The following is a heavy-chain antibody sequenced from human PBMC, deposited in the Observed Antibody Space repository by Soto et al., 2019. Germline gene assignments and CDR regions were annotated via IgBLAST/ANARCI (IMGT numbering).Heavy chain of an antibody. D-gene: IGHD6-13*01. J-gene: IGHJ6*02. CDR2: TYYRSKWYN. CDR1: GDSVSSNSAA. Sequence: SQTLSLTCAISGDSVSSNSAAWNWIRQSPSRGLEWLGRTYYRSKWYNDYAVSVKSRITINPDTSKNQFSLQLNSVTPEDTAVYYCARTQQLVLNYYYYGMDVWGQGTTVTVS. CDR3: ARTQQLVLNYYYYGMDV. V-gene: IGHV6-1*01.